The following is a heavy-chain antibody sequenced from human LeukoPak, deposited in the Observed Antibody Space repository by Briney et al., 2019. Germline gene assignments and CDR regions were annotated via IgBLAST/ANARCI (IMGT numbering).Heavy chain of an antibody. V-gene: IGHV3-9*01. Sequence: GGSPRLSCAASGFTFDDYAMHWVRQAPGKGLEWVSGISWNSGSIGYADSVKGRFTISRDNAKNSLYLQMNSLRAEDTALYYCAKDKAVTTYDGMDVWGQGTTVTVSS. J-gene: IGHJ6*02. CDR3: AKDKAVTTYDGMDV. D-gene: IGHD4-17*01. CDR2: ISWNSGSI. CDR1: GFTFDDYA.